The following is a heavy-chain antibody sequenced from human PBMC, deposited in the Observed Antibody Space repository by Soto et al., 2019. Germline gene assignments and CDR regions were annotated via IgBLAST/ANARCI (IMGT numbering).Heavy chain of an antibody. CDR1: GYTFTQYW. V-gene: IGHV5-10-1*01. CDR2: LDPSDSFT. D-gene: IGHD6-19*01. Sequence: SLKISCKVSGYTFTQYWISWVRQTPGKGLEWLGRLDPSDSFTSHSPAFQGHVTISSDKSISTTYLQWNSLKASDTAMYYCARQKAAVTHAFDLWGQGTMVTV. J-gene: IGHJ3*01. CDR3: ARQKAAVTHAFDL.